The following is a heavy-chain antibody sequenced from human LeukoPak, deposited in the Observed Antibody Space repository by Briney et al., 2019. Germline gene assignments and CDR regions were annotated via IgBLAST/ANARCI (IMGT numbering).Heavy chain of an antibody. Sequence: GGSLRLSCAASGFTFSSYAMSWVRQAPGKGLEWVSAISGSGGSTYYADSVKGRFTISRDNSKNTLYLQMNSLRAEDTAVYYCARDLHGYDCFDYWGQGTLVTVSS. CDR1: GFTFSSYA. CDR3: ARDLHGYDCFDY. D-gene: IGHD5-12*01. CDR2: ISGSGGST. J-gene: IGHJ4*02. V-gene: IGHV3-23*01.